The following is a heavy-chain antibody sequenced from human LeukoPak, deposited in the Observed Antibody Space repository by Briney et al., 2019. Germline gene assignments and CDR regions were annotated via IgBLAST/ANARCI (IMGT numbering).Heavy chain of an antibody. CDR3: ARDGPAQMVDFDY. CDR2: IHPNNGAA. Sequence: ASVTVSCKASGYTYTGSGWYLYWLRQAPGQGLECVGWIHPNNGAALYAQKFQGRVAMTTDPSISTAYMEPSRLRPDDTAMYYCARDGPAQMVDFDYWGQGTLVTVSS. J-gene: IGHJ4*02. D-gene: IGHD3-10*01. CDR1: GYTYTGSGWY. V-gene: IGHV1-2*02.